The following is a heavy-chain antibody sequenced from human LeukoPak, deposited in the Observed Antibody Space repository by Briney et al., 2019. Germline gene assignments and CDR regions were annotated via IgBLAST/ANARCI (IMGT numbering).Heavy chain of an antibody. CDR3: ARDSGYHLPYGYFDL. D-gene: IGHD1-1*01. J-gene: IGHJ2*01. CDR2: ISSSGSTI. CDR1: GFTFSDYY. Sequence: NAGGSLRLSCAASGFTFSDYYMSWIRQAPGKGLEWVSYISSSGSTIYYADSVKGRFTISRDNAENSLYLQINSLRAEDTAVYYCARDSGYHLPYGYFDLWGRGTLVTVSS. V-gene: IGHV3-11*04.